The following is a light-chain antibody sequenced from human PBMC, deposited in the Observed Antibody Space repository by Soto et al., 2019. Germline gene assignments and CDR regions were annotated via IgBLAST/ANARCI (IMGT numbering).Light chain of an antibody. CDR2: DVS. CDR3: SSYTTSNTRQIV. J-gene: IGLJ1*01. V-gene: IGLV2-14*03. Sequence: SLLTPPAPLSGSPGQSINISRPGNNNDVGGYNYVSWYQHHPGKAPKLIIYDVSNRPSGVSNPFSGSKSGNTASLTISGLQPEDEADYYCSSYTTSNTRQIVFGTGTKVTVL. CDR1: NNDVGGYNY.